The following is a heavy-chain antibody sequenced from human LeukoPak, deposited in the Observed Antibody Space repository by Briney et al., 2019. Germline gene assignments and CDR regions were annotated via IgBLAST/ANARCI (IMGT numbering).Heavy chain of an antibody. J-gene: IGHJ6*02. CDR1: GGTFSSYA. V-gene: IGHV1-69*13. CDR2: IIPIFGTA. CDR3: ASGASGYSYGYEQYNYYGMDV. D-gene: IGHD5-18*01. Sequence: GASVKVSCKASGGTFSSYAISWVRQAPGQGLEWMGGIIPIFGTANYAQKFQGRVTITADESTSTAYMELSSLRSEDTAVYYCASGASGYSYGYEQYNYYGMDVWGQGTTVTVSS.